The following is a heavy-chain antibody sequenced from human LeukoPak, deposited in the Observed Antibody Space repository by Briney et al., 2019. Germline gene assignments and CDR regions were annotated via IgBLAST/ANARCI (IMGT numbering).Heavy chain of an antibody. CDR2: INHSGST. J-gene: IGHJ4*02. Sequence: SETLSLTCVVYGGSFSGYYWSWIRQPPGKGLEWIGEINHSGSTHYNPSLKSRVTISVDTSKNQFSLELSSVTAADTAVYYCARVGAYYESSGYLSYWGQGTLVTVSS. V-gene: IGHV4-34*01. CDR3: ARVGAYYESSGYLSY. D-gene: IGHD3-22*01. CDR1: GGSFSGYY.